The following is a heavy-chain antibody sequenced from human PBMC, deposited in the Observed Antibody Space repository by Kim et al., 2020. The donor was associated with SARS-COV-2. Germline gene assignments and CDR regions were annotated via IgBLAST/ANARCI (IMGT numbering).Heavy chain of an antibody. D-gene: IGHD3-10*01. J-gene: IGHJ6*01. CDR3: ARDRGALLTYYYGMDF. CDR1: GFTFSAYG. V-gene: IGHV3-33*01. CDR2: LWYDGSAS. Sequence: GGSLRLSCAASGFTFSAYGMHWVRQAPGKGLEWVAVLWYDGSASYYADSVKGRFSISRAKSKNTLYLQMNSLRVEDTAVYYCARDRGALLTYYYGMDFWG.